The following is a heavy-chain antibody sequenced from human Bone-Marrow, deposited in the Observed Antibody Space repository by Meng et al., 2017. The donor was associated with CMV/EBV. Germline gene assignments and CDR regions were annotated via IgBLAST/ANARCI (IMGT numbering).Heavy chain of an antibody. Sequence: ASVKVSCQASGYTFTGYYMHWVRQAPGQGLEWMGWINPNSGGTNYAQKCQGRVTMTRDTSISTAYMERSRLRSDHTAVYYCARAGVRYLGARYYYYGMDVWGQGTTVTVSS. CDR1: GYTFTGYY. J-gene: IGHJ6*02. CDR2: INPNSGGT. CDR3: ARAGVRYLGARYYYYGMDV. V-gene: IGHV1-2*02. D-gene: IGHD3-9*01.